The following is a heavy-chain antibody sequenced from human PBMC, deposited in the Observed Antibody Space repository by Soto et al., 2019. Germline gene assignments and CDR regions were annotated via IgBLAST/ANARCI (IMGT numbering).Heavy chain of an antibody. J-gene: IGHJ6*02. V-gene: IGHV3-30*18. CDR3: AKVAQLLWFGGPLLLYYGMDV. CDR2: ISYDGSNK. D-gene: IGHD3-10*01. CDR1: GFTFSSYG. Sequence: HPVGSLRLSCAASGFTFSSYGMHWVRQAPDKGLEGVAVISYDGSNKYYADSVKGRFTIARDNSKNTLYLQMNSLRAEDTAVYYCAKVAQLLWFGGPLLLYYGMDVWGQGTTVTVSS.